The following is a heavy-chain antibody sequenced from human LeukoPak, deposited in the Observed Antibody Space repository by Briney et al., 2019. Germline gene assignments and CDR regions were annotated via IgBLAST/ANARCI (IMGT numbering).Heavy chain of an antibody. Sequence: GGSLRLSCAASGFTFSSYAMHWVRQAPGKGLEWVSYISSSGSTIYYADSVKGRFTISRDNAKNSLYLQMNSLRAEDTAVYYCARELYCSSTSCYRYFDYWGQGTLVTVSS. V-gene: IGHV3-48*04. J-gene: IGHJ4*02. CDR1: GFTFSSYA. D-gene: IGHD2-2*02. CDR2: ISSSGSTI. CDR3: ARELYCSSTSCYRYFDY.